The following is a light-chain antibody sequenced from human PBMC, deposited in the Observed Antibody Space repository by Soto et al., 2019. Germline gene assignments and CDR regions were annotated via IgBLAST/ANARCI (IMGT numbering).Light chain of an antibody. CDR1: TGAVTSGYY. CDR2: STS. J-gene: IGLJ2*01. V-gene: IGLV7-43*01. CDR3: LLYYGGAVV. Sequence: QAVVTQDPSLTVSPGGTVTLTCASSTGAVTSGYYPNCFQQKPGQATRALTYSTSNKHYWTPARFSGSILGGKASLTLSGVQPEDEAEYYGLLYYGGAVVFGGGTTLTVL.